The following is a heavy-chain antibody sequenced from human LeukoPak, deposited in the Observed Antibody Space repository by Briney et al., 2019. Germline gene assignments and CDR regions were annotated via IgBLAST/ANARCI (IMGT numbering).Heavy chain of an antibody. V-gene: IGHV3-23*01. CDR3: AKRGIVIRAVILIGFHKEAHYFDY. D-gene: IGHD3-10*01. J-gene: IGHJ4*02. CDR2: ITGSGGGT. Sequence: GGSLRLSCVVSGITLSNYGMSWVRQAPGKGREWVSGITGSGGGTNYADSLKGRFAISRDNSKNTLDLQMNSLRAEDTAVYFCAKRGIVIRAVILIGFHKEAHYFDYWGQGTLVTVSS. CDR1: GITLSNYG.